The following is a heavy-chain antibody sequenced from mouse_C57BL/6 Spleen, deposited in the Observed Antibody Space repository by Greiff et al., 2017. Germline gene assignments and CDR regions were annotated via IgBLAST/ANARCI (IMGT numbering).Heavy chain of an antibody. V-gene: IGHV1-69*01. CDR2: IDPSDSYT. Sequence: QVQLQQSGAELVMPGASVKLSCKASGYTFTNYWMHWVKQRPGQGLEWIGEIDPSDSYTNYTQKFKGKSTLTVDKSSSTAYMQLSSLTSEDCAVYYCARADRITTVVAEGRDYWGQGTTLTVSS. CDR3: ARADRITTVVAEGRDY. CDR1: GYTFTNYW. D-gene: IGHD1-1*01. J-gene: IGHJ2*01.